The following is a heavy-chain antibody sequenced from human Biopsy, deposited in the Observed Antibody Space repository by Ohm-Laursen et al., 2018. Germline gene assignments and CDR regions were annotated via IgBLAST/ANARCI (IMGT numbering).Heavy chain of an antibody. D-gene: IGHD2-15*01. J-gene: IGHJ6*02. CDR2: IHHSGGT. V-gene: IGHV4-4*09. CDR3: ARMDCSGGSCHYYSYGMDV. CDR1: GVSITAYY. Sequence: TLSLTCAASGVSITAYYWSWIRQPPGKGLECIGNIHHSGGTNYNPSLKSRLTISVDTSKNQFSLKLSSVTAADTAVYYCARMDCSGGSCHYYSYGMDVWGQGTTVTVSS.